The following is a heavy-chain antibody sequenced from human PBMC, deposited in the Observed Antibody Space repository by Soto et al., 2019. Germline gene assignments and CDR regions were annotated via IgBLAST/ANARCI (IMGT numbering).Heavy chain of an antibody. CDR2: VYSSGNT. CDR1: GFTSSDNY. D-gene: IGHD3-3*01. CDR3: ARGGKFGYYYYMDV. V-gene: IGHV3-66*01. Sequence: AGGPLRVSCGASGFTSSDNYMSRVRQAPGKGLEWVSVVYSSGNTYYADSVKGRFTVSRDNSKNTVFLQVSSLRVEDMGLYYCARGGKFGYYYYMDVWGKGTTVTVSS. J-gene: IGHJ6*03.